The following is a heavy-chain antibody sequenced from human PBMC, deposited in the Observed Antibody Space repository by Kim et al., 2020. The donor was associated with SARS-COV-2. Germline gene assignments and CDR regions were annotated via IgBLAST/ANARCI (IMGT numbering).Heavy chain of an antibody. D-gene: IGHD6-13*01. Sequence: GGSLRLSCAASGFTFSDSAMYWVRQAPGKGLEWVGRIRSKANSYAKAYAVSGKGRFIISSDDSKNTAYLQMNSLKTEDTAIYYGTRVSPYSNSWWDAFDIWGQGTMVTVSS. CDR2: IRSKANSYAK. J-gene: IGHJ3*02. CDR1: GFTFSDSA. V-gene: IGHV3-73*01. CDR3: TRVSPYSNSWWDAFDI.